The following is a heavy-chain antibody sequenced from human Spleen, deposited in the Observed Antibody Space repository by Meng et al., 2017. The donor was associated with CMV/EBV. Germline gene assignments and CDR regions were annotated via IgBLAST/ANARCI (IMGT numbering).Heavy chain of an antibody. CDR1: GFIFNDYT. CDR2: ISSTSSDL. D-gene: IGHD1-26*01. CDR3: ARERGMGVSDY. V-gene: IGHV3-21*01. J-gene: IGHJ4*02. Sequence: LSCAASGFIFNDYTMDWFRQAPGKGLEWVSSISSTSSDLYYADSIKGRFTISRDNAEKSLFLQMNSLRADDTAVYYCARERGMGVSDYWGQGTLVTVSS.